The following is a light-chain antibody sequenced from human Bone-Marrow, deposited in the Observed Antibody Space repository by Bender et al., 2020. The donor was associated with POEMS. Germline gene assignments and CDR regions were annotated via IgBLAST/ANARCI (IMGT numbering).Light chain of an antibody. V-gene: IGLV2-11*01. CDR2: DVS. J-gene: IGLJ2*01. CDR3: CSYVGRNVV. Sequence: QSALTQPASVSGSPGQSITISCTGTSSDVGSFDYVSWYQQHPGKAPKLMIYDVSKRPSGVPDRFSGSKSDNTASLTISGLQAEDESDYYCCSYVGRNVVFGGGTKLTVL. CDR1: SSDVGSFDY.